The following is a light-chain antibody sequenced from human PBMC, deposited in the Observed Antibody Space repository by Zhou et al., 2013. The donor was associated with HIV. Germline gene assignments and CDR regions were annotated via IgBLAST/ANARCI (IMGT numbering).Light chain of an antibody. J-gene: IGKJ1*01. Sequence: IQLTQSPSSLSASLGDRVNITCRASQGISTYLAWYRLNPGKAPEPLIYGASTLQSGVPSRFSGSGSGTEFTLTISSLQSDDYATYYCQQYNTYSQAFGQGTQVAV. CDR2: GAS. CDR1: QGISTY. CDR3: QQYNTYSQA. V-gene: IGKV1-9*01.